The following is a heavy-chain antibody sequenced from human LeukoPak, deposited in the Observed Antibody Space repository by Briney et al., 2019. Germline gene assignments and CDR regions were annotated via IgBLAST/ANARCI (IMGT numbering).Heavy chain of an antibody. D-gene: IGHD1-26*01. Sequence: ASVKVSCKVSGYTLTELSMHWVRQAPGKGLEWMGGFDPEDGETIYAQKFQGRVTMTEDTSTDTAYMELSGLRSEDTAVYYCATLRRSFDAFDIWGQGTMVTVSS. CDR3: ATLRRSFDAFDI. J-gene: IGHJ3*02. CDR1: GYTLTELS. V-gene: IGHV1-24*01. CDR2: FDPEDGET.